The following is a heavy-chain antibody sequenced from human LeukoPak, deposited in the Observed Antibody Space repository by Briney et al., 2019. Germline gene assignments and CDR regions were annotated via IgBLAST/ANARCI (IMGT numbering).Heavy chain of an antibody. V-gene: IGHV4-39*07. D-gene: IGHD3-3*01. Sequence: SETLSLTCSVSGGSISSNNYYWGWVRQPPGKGLEWIGSIYYSGTTYYNPSLKSRVTISVDTSKNQFSLKLSSVTAADTAVYYCARGAYYDFWSGTYYFDYWGQGTLVTVSS. CDR2: IYYSGTT. J-gene: IGHJ4*02. CDR1: GGSISSNNYY. CDR3: ARGAYYDFWSGTYYFDY.